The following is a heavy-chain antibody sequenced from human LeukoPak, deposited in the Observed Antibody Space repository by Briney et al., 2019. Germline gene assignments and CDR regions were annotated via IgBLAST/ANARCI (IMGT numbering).Heavy chain of an antibody. CDR3: ARNDYDILTDYYSLLHM. D-gene: IGHD3-9*01. CDR2: INYSGST. V-gene: IGHV4-34*01. Sequence: PSETLSLTCAVYGGSFSGYYWSSIRQPPGKGLEWIGEINYSGSTNYNPSLKSRVTISVDTSKNQFSLKLSSVTAADTAVYYCARNDYDILTDYYSLLHMWGQGTLVTVSS. CDR1: GGSFSGYY. J-gene: IGHJ4*02.